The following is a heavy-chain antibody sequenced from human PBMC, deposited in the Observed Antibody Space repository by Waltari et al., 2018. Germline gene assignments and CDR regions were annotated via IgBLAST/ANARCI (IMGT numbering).Heavy chain of an antibody. CDR3: ARDLRRWGIAVAGI. V-gene: IGHV3-30*01. CDR2: ISYDGSNK. Sequence: QVQLVESGGGVVQPGRSLRLSCAASGFTFSSYAMHWVRQAPGKGREWVAVISYDGSNKYYADSVKGRFTISRDNSKNTLYLQMNSLRAEDTAVYYCARDLRRWGIAVAGIWGQGTMVTVSS. J-gene: IGHJ3*02. CDR1: GFTFSSYA. D-gene: IGHD6-19*01.